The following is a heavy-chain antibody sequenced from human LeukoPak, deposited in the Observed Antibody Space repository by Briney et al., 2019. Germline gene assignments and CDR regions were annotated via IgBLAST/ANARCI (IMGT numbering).Heavy chain of an antibody. J-gene: IGHJ4*02. CDR1: GYTFTRFG. CDR3: ARDFYHGHCGGGYCYVLDS. Sequence: GASVKVSCKAAGYTFTRFGISWVRQAPGQGLEWMGWISANSGQTYYAQKLRGSVTMTTDTSTSTAYMELRSLRSDDTAIYYCARDFYHGHCGGGYCYVLDSWGQGTLVTVSS. V-gene: IGHV1-18*01. CDR2: ISANSGQT. D-gene: IGHD2-15*01.